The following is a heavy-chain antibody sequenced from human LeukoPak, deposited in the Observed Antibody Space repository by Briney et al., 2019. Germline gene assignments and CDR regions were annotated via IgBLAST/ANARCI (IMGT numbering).Heavy chain of an antibody. J-gene: IGHJ4*02. V-gene: IGHV4-39*01. CDR3: ARNGLGGIVIVPALYDY. D-gene: IGHD2-2*01. CDR2: IYYSGST. CDR1: GGSISSYY. Sequence: SETLSLTCTVSGGSISSYYWGWIRQPPGKGLEWIGSIYYSGSTYYNPSLKSRVTISVDTSKNQFSLKLSSVTAADTAVYYCARNGLGGIVIVPALYDYWGQGTLVTVSS.